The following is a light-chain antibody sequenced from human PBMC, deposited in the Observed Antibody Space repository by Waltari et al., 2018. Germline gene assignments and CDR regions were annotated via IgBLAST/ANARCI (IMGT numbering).Light chain of an antibody. V-gene: IGLV2-14*03. CDR1: SDDLGASSY. CDR3: SAYTSRGTLK. J-gene: IGLJ2*01. CDR2: DLT. Sequence: QSALTQPASVSGSPGQSITISCTGTSDDLGASSYFNWYHPLPGKVPKLIIYDLTERPSGVSNRFSGSKSGSTASLTVSGLQAEDEGLFYCSAYTSRGTLKFGGGTRVTVL.